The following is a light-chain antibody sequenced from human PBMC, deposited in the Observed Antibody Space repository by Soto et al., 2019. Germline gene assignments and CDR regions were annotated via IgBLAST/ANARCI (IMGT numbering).Light chain of an antibody. J-gene: IGLJ2*01. CDR3: ASYGGSDNLI. CDR1: SSDVGTYNY. Sequence: QSALTQPPSASGSPGQSVTISCTGTSSDVGTYNYVSWYQQHPGKAPKVLIYDVTQRPSGVPDRFSGSKSGNTASLTVSGLQHEDEADYYCASYGGSDNLIFGGGTKVTVL. V-gene: IGLV2-8*01. CDR2: DVT.